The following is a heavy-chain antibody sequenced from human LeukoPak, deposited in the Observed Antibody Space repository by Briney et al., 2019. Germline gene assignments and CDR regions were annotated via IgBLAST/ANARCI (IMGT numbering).Heavy chain of an antibody. CDR3: ARDYYNYENAFDI. J-gene: IGHJ3*02. Sequence: GGSLRLSCAASGFTFSSYAMSWVRQAPGKGLEWVSIIYSSGHTYYADSVQGRFTISRDNSKNTLYLQMNSLRADDTAVYYCARDYYNYENAFDIWGQGTMVTVS. V-gene: IGHV3-66*01. D-gene: IGHD3-10*01. CDR2: IYSSGHT. CDR1: GFTFSSYA.